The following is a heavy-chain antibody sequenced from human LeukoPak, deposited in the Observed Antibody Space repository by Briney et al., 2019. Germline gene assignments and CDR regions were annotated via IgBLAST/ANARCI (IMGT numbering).Heavy chain of an antibody. Sequence: SETLSLTCTVSGGSISSCYWSWIRQPAGKGLEWIGRIYTSGSTNYNPSLKSRVTMSVDTSKSQFSLKLSSVTAADTAVYYCARDVYDSSGYYTHFDYWGQGTLVTVSS. CDR3: ARDVYDSSGYYTHFDY. V-gene: IGHV4-4*07. CDR1: GGSISSCY. D-gene: IGHD3-22*01. CDR2: IYTSGST. J-gene: IGHJ4*02.